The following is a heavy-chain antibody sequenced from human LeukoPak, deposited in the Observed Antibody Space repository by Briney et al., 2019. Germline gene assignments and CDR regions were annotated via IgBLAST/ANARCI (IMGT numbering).Heavy chain of an antibody. CDR3: ARLRPLEQVGAFYYHSMDV. Sequence: SETLSLTCSGSSDSITASYWSWVRQPPGKGLEWIGYIHYTGRVNSNPSLESRVTMSVDTSKNQFFLRLISVTAADTAIYYCARLRPLEQVGAFYYHSMDVWGPGTTVTVSS. CDR2: IHYTGRV. CDR1: SDSITASY. D-gene: IGHD1/OR15-1a*01. V-gene: IGHV4-59*12. J-gene: IGHJ6*02.